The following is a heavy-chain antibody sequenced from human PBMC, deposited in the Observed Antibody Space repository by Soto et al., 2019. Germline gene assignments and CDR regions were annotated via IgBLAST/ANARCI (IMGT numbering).Heavy chain of an antibody. CDR3: AKGATVTTHYQYYGMDV. V-gene: IGHV3-43D*04. D-gene: IGHD4-17*01. CDR2: VNWDGDTT. J-gene: IGHJ6*02. CDR1: GFTFDDFA. Sequence: LRLSCAASGFTFDDFAMCWVRQVPGKGLEWISLVNWDGDTTFYADSVKGRFIISRDNSKNSVYLQMNSLRSEDSAMYYCAKGATVTTHYQYYGMDVWGQGTTVTVSS.